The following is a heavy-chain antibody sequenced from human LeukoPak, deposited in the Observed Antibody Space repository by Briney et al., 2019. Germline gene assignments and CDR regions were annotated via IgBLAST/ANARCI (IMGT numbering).Heavy chain of an antibody. CDR2: IYESGDRT. J-gene: IGHJ4*02. D-gene: IGHD3-3*01. V-gene: IGHV3-23*01. CDR3: AKDGEVTIFGVALFDY. CDR1: GFTFSRYA. Sequence: GGSLRLSCGGTGFTFSRYALSWVRQVPGKGLEWVSTIYESGDRTSYADSVKGRFTISRDNSKSTLYLQMNSLRAEDTAVYYCAKDGEVTIFGVALFDYWGQGTLVTVSS.